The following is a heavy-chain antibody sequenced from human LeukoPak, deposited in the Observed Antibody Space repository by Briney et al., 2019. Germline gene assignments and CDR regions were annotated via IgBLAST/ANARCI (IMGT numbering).Heavy chain of an antibody. D-gene: IGHD3-22*01. Sequence: SETLSLTCTVSGYSISSGYYWGWIRQPPGKGMEWIGTIFHRGSTYYNPSLKSRVIISVDTSKNQFSLKLSSVTATDTAVYYCAREPRPSGYGGSWYFDYWGQGTLVTVSS. CDR2: IFHRGST. V-gene: IGHV4-38-2*02. CDR1: GYSISSGYY. CDR3: AREPRPSGYGGSWYFDY. J-gene: IGHJ4*02.